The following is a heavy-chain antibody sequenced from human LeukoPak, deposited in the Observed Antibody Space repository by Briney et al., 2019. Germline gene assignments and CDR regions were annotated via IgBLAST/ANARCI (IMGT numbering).Heavy chain of an antibody. CDR2: INPNSGGT. V-gene: IGHV1-2*02. CDR3: ARSLQPIYGMDV. Sequence: GASVKVSCKASGYTFTGYYMHWVRQAPGQGLEWMGWINPNSGGTNYAQKFQGRVTMTRDTSISTAYMELSRLRSDDAAVYYCARSLQPIYGMDVWGQGTTVTVSS. CDR1: GYTFTGYY. D-gene: IGHD1-1*01. J-gene: IGHJ6*02.